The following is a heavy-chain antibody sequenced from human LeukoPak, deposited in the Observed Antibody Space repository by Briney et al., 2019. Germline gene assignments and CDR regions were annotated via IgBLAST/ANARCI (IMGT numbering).Heavy chain of an antibody. D-gene: IGHD2-21*01. Sequence: GGSLRLSCVASGFTFSNYAMQWVREAPGKGLEYVSAISDSGGSTYYANSATGRFTISRDNSKNTLYLQMGSLRADDMALYYCARVSNNYCVDYWGQGTLVTVSS. V-gene: IGHV3-64*01. CDR2: ISDSGGST. J-gene: IGHJ4*02. CDR3: ARVSNNYCVDY. CDR1: GFTFSNYA.